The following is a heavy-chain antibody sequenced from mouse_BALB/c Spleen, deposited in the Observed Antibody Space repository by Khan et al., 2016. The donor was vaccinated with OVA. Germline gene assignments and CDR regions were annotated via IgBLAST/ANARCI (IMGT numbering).Heavy chain of an antibody. CDR2: INPSTGYT. J-gene: IGHJ2*01. D-gene: IGHD1-1*01. CDR1: GYTFINYW. Sequence: QIQLVQSGAELAKPGASVKMSCKASGYTFINYWILWVKQRPGQGLEWIGYINPSTGYTEYNQNFKDKVTLTADKSSSTAYMQLSSLTSEDSAVYYCARRGLRWDFDYWGQGNPLTVPS. CDR3: ARRGLRWDFDY. V-gene: IGHV1-7*01.